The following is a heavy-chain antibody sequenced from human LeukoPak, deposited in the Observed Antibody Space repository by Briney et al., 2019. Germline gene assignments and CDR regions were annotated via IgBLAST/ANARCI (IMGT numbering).Heavy chain of an antibody. CDR3: ARDLVAVTTPRGHYGMDV. D-gene: IGHD4-17*01. V-gene: IGHV1-24*01. Sequence: ASVKVSCKVSGYTLTELSLHWVRQAPGKGLEWMGGFDPEDGETIYAQKFQGRVTMTEDTSTDTAYMELRSLRSDDTAVYYCARDLVAVTTPRGHYGMDVWGQGTTVTVSS. CDR1: GYTLTELS. CDR2: FDPEDGET. J-gene: IGHJ6*02.